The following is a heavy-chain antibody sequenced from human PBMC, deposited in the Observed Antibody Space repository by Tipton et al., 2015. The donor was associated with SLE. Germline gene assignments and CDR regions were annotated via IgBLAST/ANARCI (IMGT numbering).Heavy chain of an antibody. Sequence: SLRLSCAASGFTFSSYWMSWVRQAPGKGLEWVANIKQGGSEKDYLDSVKGRFTISRDNAKNSLYLQINSLRADDTAVYYCAGESHSYDAFDIWGQGTTVTVAS. D-gene: IGHD5-18*01. CDR2: IKQGGSEK. J-gene: IGHJ3*02. V-gene: IGHV3-7*01. CDR1: GFTFSSYW. CDR3: AGESHSYDAFDI.